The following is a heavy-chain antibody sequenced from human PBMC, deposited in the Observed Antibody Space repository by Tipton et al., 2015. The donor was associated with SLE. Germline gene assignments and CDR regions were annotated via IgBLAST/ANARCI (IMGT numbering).Heavy chain of an antibody. J-gene: IGHJ2*01. Sequence: TLSLTCTVSGGSISDYYWTYIRQPPGKGLEWIGHVHYSGSTNYNPSLKSRVTISVDTSKNQLSLKLSSVTAADTAVYFCARSSTARPLYWYLELRGHGSLVTLSS. CDR2: VHYSGST. CDR3: ARSSTARPLYWYLEL. V-gene: IGHV4-59*01. CDR1: GGSISDYY. D-gene: IGHD6-6*01.